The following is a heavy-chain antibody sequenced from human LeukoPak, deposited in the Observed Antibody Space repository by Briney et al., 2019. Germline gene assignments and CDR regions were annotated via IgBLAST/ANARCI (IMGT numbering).Heavy chain of an antibody. CDR3: TRARRRSPAFDI. CDR1: GFTFGDYA. CDR2: IRSKAYGWTT. V-gene: IGHV3-49*04. Sequence: GGSLRLSCTASGFTFGDYAMSWVRQAPGKGVEWVGCIRSKAYGWTTEYAASVKGRFTISRDDSKSIAYLQMNSLKTEDTAVYYCTRARRRSPAFDIWGQGTMVTVSS. J-gene: IGHJ3*02.